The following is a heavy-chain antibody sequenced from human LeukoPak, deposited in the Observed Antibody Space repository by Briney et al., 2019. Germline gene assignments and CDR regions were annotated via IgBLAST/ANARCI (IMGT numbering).Heavy chain of an antibody. CDR3: ARYVGPNIAVAGSDF. J-gene: IGHJ4*02. CDR1: GFTFSTYD. V-gene: IGHV3-21*01. Sequence: EGSLRLSCSASGFTFSTYDMNWVRQAPGKGLEWVSSITSRSKYIYYADSVKGRFTISRDNANNLLFLQMDSLRDEDTAVYYCARYVGPNIAVAGSDFWGQGTLVTVSS. CDR2: ITSRSKYI. D-gene: IGHD6-19*01.